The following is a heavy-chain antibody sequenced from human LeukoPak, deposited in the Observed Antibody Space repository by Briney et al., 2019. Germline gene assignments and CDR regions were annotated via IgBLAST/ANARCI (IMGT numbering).Heavy chain of an antibody. CDR1: GFTFSSYA. D-gene: IGHD6-19*01. CDR3: ARDTGYSSGWYYYYYGMDV. J-gene: IGHJ6*02. Sequence: PGGSLRLSCAASGFTFSSYAMHWVRQAPGKGLEWVAVISYDGSNKYYADSVKGRFTISRDNSKNTLYLQMNSLRAEDTAVYYCARDTGYSSGWYYYYYGMDVWGQGTTVTVSS. CDR2: ISYDGSNK. V-gene: IGHV3-30-3*01.